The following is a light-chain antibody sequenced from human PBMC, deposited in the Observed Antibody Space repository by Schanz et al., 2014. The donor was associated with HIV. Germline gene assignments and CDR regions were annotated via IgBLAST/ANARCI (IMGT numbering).Light chain of an antibody. CDR1: SSDVGGYNY. V-gene: IGLV2-8*01. J-gene: IGLJ3*02. Sequence: QSALTQPPSASGSPGQSVTISCTGTSSDVGGYNYVSWYQQHPGKAPKLMIYEVTKRPSGVPDRFSGSKSGNTASLTVSGLQAEDEADYYCSSYAGNNNRVFGGRTKVTVL. CDR3: SSYAGNNNRV. CDR2: EVT.